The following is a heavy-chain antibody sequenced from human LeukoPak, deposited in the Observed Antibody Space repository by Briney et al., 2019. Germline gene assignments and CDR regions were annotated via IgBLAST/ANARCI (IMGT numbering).Heavy chain of an antibody. V-gene: IGHV3-23*01. CDR3: ASPKEVDAFDI. CDR2: ISGSGGST. J-gene: IGHJ3*02. CDR1: GFTFSSYA. Sequence: SGGSLRLSCAASGFTFSSYAMSWVRQAPGKGLEWVSAISGSGGSTYYADSVKGRFTISRDNSKNTLYLLMNSLRAEDTAIYYCASPKEVDAFDIWGQGTMVTVSS.